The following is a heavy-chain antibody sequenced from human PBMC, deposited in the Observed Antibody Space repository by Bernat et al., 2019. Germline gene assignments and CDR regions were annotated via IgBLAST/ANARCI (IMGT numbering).Heavy chain of an antibody. CDR1: GFSLTTGGVG. J-gene: IGHJ4*02. Sequence: QITLKESGPTLVKPTQTLTLTCTFSGFSLTTGGVGVGWIRQPPGMALEWLALIYWDDDKRYSPSLKSRLTITRDTSKNQVVLTMTHMDPVDTATYYCAHTFYYDSSGYYQYFDYWGQGTLVTVSS. V-gene: IGHV2-5*02. CDR2: IYWDDDK. D-gene: IGHD3-22*01. CDR3: AHTFYYDSSGYYQYFDY.